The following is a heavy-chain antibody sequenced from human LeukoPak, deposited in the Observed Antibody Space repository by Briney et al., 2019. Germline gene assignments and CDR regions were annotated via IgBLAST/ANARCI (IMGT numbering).Heavy chain of an antibody. J-gene: IGHJ6*03. CDR3: ATDRRPLKGIAAAGPYYMDV. CDR1: GYTLTELS. CDR2: FDPEDGET. V-gene: IGHV1-24*01. Sequence: ASVKVSCKVSGYTLTELSMHWVRQAPGKGLEWMGGFDPEDGETIYAQKFQGRVTMTKDTSTDTAYMELSSLRSEDTAVYYCATDRRPLKGIAAAGPYYMDVWGKGTTVTVSS. D-gene: IGHD6-13*01.